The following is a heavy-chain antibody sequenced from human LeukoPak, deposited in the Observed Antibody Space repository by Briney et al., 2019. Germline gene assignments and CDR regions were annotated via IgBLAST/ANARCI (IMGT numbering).Heavy chain of an antibody. D-gene: IGHD2-15*01. CDR1: GFTFSSYA. V-gene: IGHV3-64D*06. CDR2: ISSNGGSA. Sequence: GGSLRLSCSASGFTFSSYAMHWVRQAPRKGLQYVSAISSNGGSAYYADSVKGRVTISRDNSKNTLYLQMSSLRAEDTAVYYCVKESIGYCSGGSCYWGQGTLVTVSS. CDR3: VKESIGYCSGGSCY. J-gene: IGHJ4*02.